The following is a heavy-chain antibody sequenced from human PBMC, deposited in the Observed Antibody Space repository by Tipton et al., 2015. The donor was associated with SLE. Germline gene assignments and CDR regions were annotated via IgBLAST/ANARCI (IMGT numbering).Heavy chain of an antibody. D-gene: IGHD3-10*01. Sequence: QSGPEVKKPGASVKVSCKTSGYTFTGYFIHWVRQAPGRGLEWMGWISPNNGDTNYAQRLQGRVTMTGDTSISTAYMEVSRLTSDDTAIYYCARGYYGSGSYPFDYWGQGTLVTVSS. CDR1: GYTFTGYF. V-gene: IGHV1-2*02. J-gene: IGHJ4*02. CDR2: ISPNNGDT. CDR3: ARGYYGSGSYPFDY.